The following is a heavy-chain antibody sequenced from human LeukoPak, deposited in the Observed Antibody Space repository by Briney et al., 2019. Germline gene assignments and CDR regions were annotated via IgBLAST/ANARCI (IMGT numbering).Heavy chain of an antibody. CDR3: ARGRRGGLLPFDY. Sequence: SETLSLTCTVSGYSISSGYYWGWIRQPPGKGLEWIGSIYHSENTYYNPSLKSRVTISVDTSKNQFSLKLSSVTAADTAVYYCARGRRGGLLPFDYWGQGTLVTVSP. D-gene: IGHD2/OR15-2a*01. CDR2: IYHSENT. V-gene: IGHV4-38-2*02. CDR1: GYSISSGYY. J-gene: IGHJ4*02.